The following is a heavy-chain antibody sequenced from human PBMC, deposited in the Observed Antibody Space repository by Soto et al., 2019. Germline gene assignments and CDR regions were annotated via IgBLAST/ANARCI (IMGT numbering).Heavy chain of an antibody. CDR2: INPSDGST. D-gene: IGHD5-18*01. J-gene: IGHJ4*02. Sequence: QVQLVQSGAEVKKPGASVKVSCKASGYTFTNYYMHWVRQAPGQGLEWMGIINPSDGSTSYAQKFQDRVTMTRDTTTSTVYMELSSLRSEDTAMYYCARRDGVYSYGVDYWGQGTLVTVSS. V-gene: IGHV1-46*01. CDR3: ARRDGVYSYGVDY. CDR1: GYTFTNYY.